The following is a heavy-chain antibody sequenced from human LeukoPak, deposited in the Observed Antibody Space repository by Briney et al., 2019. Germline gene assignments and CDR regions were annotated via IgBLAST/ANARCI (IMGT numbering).Heavy chain of an antibody. CDR1: GYTFTSYD. Sequence: VASVTVSCKASGYTFTSYDINWVRQATGQGLEWMGWMNPNSGNTGYAQKFQGRVTITRNTSISTAYMELSSLRSEDTAVYYCARFDFWSGYVDWGQGTLVTVSS. V-gene: IGHV1-8*03. D-gene: IGHD3-3*01. CDR3: ARFDFWSGYVD. J-gene: IGHJ4*02. CDR2: MNPNSGNT.